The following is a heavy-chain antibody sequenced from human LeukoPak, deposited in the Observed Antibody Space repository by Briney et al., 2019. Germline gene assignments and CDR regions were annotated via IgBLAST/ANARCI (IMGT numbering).Heavy chain of an antibody. Sequence: SQTLSLTCAISGDSVSSNSAAWNWIRQSPSRVLEWLGRTYYRSKWYNGYAVSMKSRITINPDTSKNQFSLQLNSVTPDDTAVYYCARDRDRDDFYDEAEFDYWGQGALITVSS. CDR1: GDSVSSNSAA. CDR3: ARDRDRDDFYDEAEFDY. CDR2: TYYRSKWYN. D-gene: IGHD5/OR15-5a*01. J-gene: IGHJ4*02. V-gene: IGHV6-1*01.